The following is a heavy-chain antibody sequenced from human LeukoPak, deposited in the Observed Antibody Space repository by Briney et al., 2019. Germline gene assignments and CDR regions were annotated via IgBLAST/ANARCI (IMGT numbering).Heavy chain of an antibody. D-gene: IGHD3-3*01. Sequence: ASVKVSCKASGYTFTSYDINWVRQATGQGLEWMGWMNPNGGNTGYAQNLQGRVTMTRNTSISTAYMELSSMRSEDTAVYYCASGLQPPRNYDFWSGYPEIYYFDYWGQGTLVTVSS. CDR2: MNPNGGNT. V-gene: IGHV1-8*01. J-gene: IGHJ4*02. CDR1: GYTFTSYD. CDR3: ASGLQPPRNYDFWSGYPEIYYFDY.